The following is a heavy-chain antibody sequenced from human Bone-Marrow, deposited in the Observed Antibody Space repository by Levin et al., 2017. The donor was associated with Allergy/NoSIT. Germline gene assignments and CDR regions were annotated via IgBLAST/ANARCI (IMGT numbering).Heavy chain of an antibody. J-gene: IGHJ6*03. D-gene: IGHD2-15*01. V-gene: IGHV3-30-3*01. CDR3: ARAKGYCSGGSCYSSDYYYYMDV. CDR2: ISYDGSNK. Sequence: TGGSLRLSCAASGFTFSSYAMHWVRQAPGKGLEWVAVISYDGSNKYYADSVKGRFTISRDNSKNTLYLQMNSLRAEDTAVYYCARAKGYCSGGSCYSSDYYYYMDVWGKGTTVTVSS. CDR1: GFTFSSYA.